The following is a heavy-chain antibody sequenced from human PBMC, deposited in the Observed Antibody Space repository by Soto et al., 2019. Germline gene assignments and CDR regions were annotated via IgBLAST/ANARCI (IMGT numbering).Heavy chain of an antibody. V-gene: IGHV3-9*01. D-gene: IGHD1-1*01. CDR2: ISWNSATI. J-gene: IGHJ6*02. CDR3: ARDFLGGEHPFDNNRDV. Sequence: EVQLVESGGGLVQPGRSLRLSCEASGFTFDDYAMHWVRQVPGKGLEWVSAISWNSATIGYADSRKGRFTISSDNATRSLYLQMNSLRPGDTDLYWCARDFLGGEHPFDNNRDVWGQGTTVTVSS. CDR1: GFTFDDYA.